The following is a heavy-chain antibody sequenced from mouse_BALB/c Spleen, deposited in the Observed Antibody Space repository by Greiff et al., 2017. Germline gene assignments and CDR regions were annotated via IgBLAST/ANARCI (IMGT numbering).Heavy chain of an antibody. Sequence: DVHLVESGPSLVKPSQTLSLTCSVTGDSITSGYWNWIRKFPGNKLEYMGYISYSGSTYYNPSLKSRISITRDTSKNQYYLQLNSVTTEDTATYYCARGPTVVEGFAYWGQGTLVTVSA. CDR3: ARGPTVVEGFAY. V-gene: IGHV3-8*02. D-gene: IGHD1-1*01. J-gene: IGHJ3*01. CDR1: GDSITSGY. CDR2: ISYSGST.